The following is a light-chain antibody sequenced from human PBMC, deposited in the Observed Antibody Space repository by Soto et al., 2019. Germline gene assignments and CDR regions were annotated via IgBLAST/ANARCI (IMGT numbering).Light chain of an antibody. J-gene: IGKJ2*01. CDR2: GAS. Sequence: DIQMTQSPSFLSASVGDRVTVTCRASQSVGTHSHWYQQKSGKAPKLLIYGASTLQSGVSSRFSGSGSGTDFTLTITSLQPDDFAVYYCQQSHTSPRTFGQGTRLDIK. V-gene: IGKV1-39*01. CDR1: QSVGTH. CDR3: QQSHTSPRT.